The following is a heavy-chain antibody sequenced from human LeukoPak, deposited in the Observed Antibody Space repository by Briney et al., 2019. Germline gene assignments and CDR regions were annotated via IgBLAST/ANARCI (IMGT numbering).Heavy chain of an antibody. D-gene: IGHD5-18*01. Sequence: ASVKVSCKASGYTFTGYYMHWVRQAPGQGLEWMGRINPNSGGTNYAQKFQGRVTMTRDTSISTAYMELSRLRSDDTAVLYCTTSPVDTAMRDFDYWGQGTLVTVSS. J-gene: IGHJ4*02. CDR3: TTSPVDTAMRDFDY. CDR1: GYTFTGYY. V-gene: IGHV1-2*06. CDR2: INPNSGGT.